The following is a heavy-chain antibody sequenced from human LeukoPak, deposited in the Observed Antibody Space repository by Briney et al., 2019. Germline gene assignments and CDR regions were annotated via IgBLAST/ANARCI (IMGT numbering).Heavy chain of an antibody. V-gene: IGHV3-7*01. Sequence: GVSLRLSCGASGFTFSNYWMSWVRQAPGKGLGWVANMKEDGSEEYYVDSVKGRFTISRDNPKNSLYLQMNSLRAEDTAVYYCARTLRTFNWFDPWGQGNLVTVSS. CDR1: GFTFSNYW. CDR2: MKEDGSEE. J-gene: IGHJ5*02. D-gene: IGHD3-16*01. CDR3: ARTLRTFNWFDP.